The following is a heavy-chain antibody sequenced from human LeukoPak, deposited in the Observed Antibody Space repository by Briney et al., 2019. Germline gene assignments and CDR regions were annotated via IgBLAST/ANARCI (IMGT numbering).Heavy chain of an antibody. CDR2: INPNSGGT. J-gene: IGHJ4*02. CDR3: ARGPATIWYFDY. D-gene: IGHD5-12*01. V-gene: IGHV1-2*04. CDR1: GYAFTGYY. Sequence: ASVKVSCKASGYAFTGYYMHWVRQAPGQGLEWMGWINPNSGGTNYAQKFQGWVTMTRDTSISTAYMELSRLRSDDTAVYYCARGPATIWYFDYWGQGTLVTVSS.